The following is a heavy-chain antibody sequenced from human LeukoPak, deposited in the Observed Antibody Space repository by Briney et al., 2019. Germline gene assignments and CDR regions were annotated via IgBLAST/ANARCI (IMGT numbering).Heavy chain of an antibody. CDR1: GYSISSGYY. CDR2: INHSGST. D-gene: IGHD3-22*01. J-gene: IGHJ5*02. V-gene: IGHV4-38-2*02. Sequence: PSETLSLTCTVSGYSISSGYYWAWIRQPPGKGLEWIGEINHSGSTNYNPSLKSRVTISVDTSKNQFSLKLSSVTAADTAVYYCARDQRYYYDSSGYYRTDWFDPWGQGTLVTVSS. CDR3: ARDQRYYYDSSGYYRTDWFDP.